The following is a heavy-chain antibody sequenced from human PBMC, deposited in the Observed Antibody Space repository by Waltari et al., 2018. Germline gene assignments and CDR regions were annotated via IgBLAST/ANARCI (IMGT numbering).Heavy chain of an antibody. CDR2: ISYDGSNK. CDR1: GFTFSSYA. Sequence: QVQLVESGGGVVQPGRSLRLSCAASGFTFSSYAMHWVRQAPGKGLEWVAVISYDGSNKYYADSVKGRFTISRDNSKNTLYLQMNSLRAEDTAMYYCARGRYYFDYWGQGTLVTVSS. CDR3: ARGRYYFDY. J-gene: IGHJ4*02. V-gene: IGHV3-30-3*01.